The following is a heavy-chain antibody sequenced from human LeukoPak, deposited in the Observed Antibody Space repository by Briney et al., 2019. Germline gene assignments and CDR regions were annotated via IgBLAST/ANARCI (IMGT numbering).Heavy chain of an antibody. Sequence: SETLSLTCTVSGGSISGYYWSWIRQPPGKALEWIGYISYSGSTNYNPSLKSRVTISVDTSKNQFSLKLSSVTAADTAVYYCARDPGAYYDVLNGQYSDAFDIWGQGTMVTVSS. CDR3: ARDPGAYYDVLNGQYSDAFDI. CDR2: ISYSGST. CDR1: GGSISGYY. V-gene: IGHV4-59*12. J-gene: IGHJ3*02. D-gene: IGHD3-9*01.